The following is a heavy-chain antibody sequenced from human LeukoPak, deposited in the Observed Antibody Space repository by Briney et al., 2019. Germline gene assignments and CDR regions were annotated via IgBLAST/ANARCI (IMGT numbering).Heavy chain of an antibody. CDR1: GFTFSSYA. CDR2: ISGSGGST. V-gene: IGHV3-23*01. D-gene: IGHD3-3*01. Sequence: PGGSLRLSCAASGFTFSSYAMSWVRQAPGKGLEWVSAISGSGGSTYYADSVKGRFTISRDNSKNTLYLQMNSLRAEDTAVYYCAKDHQEYYDFWSGYYTRGHYTLYYFDYWGQGTLVTVSS. J-gene: IGHJ4*02. CDR3: AKDHQEYYDFWSGYYTRGHYTLYYFDY.